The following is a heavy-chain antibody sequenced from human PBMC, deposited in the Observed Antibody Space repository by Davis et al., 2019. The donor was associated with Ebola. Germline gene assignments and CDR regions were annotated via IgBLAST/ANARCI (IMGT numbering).Heavy chain of an antibody. D-gene: IGHD6-19*01. J-gene: IGHJ4*02. Sequence: PGGSLRLSCAASGFTFSSYWMHWVRQAPGKGLVWVSRINSDGSSTSYADSVKGRFTISRDNAKNSLYLQMNSLRAEDTAVYYCARERAVAYFDYWGQGTLVTVSS. CDR1: GFTFSSYW. V-gene: IGHV3-74*01. CDR3: ARERAVAYFDY. CDR2: INSDGSST.